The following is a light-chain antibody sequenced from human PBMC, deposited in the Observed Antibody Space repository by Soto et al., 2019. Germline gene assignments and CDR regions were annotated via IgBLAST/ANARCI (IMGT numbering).Light chain of an antibody. Sequence: DIVMTQSPDSLAVSLGERATINCKSSQSVLYSSNNKNYLAWYQQKPGQPPKLLIYWASTRESGVPDRFSGSGSGTDFTLTISSLLAEDVAVYYCQQYYSTPTWTFGQGTEVEIK. J-gene: IGKJ1*01. V-gene: IGKV4-1*01. CDR1: QSVLYSSNNKNY. CDR2: WAS. CDR3: QQYYSTPTWT.